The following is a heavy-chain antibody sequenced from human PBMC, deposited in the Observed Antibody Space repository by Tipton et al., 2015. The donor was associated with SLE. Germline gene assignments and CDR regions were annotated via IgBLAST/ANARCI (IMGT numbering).Heavy chain of an antibody. CDR3: ARDLPDTRAPPDAFDI. CDR1: GYSFTSYW. D-gene: IGHD1-14*01. Sequence: VQLVQSGAEVKKPGESLRISCKGSGYSFTSYWISWVRQMPGKGLEWMGRIDPSDSYTNYSPSFQGHVTISADKSISTAYLQWSSLKASDTAMYYCARDLPDTRAPPDAFDIWGQGTMVTVSS. CDR2: IDPSDSYT. J-gene: IGHJ3*02. V-gene: IGHV5-10-1*01.